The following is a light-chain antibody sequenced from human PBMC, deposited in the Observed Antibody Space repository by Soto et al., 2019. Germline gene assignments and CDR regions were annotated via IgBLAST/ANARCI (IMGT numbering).Light chain of an antibody. V-gene: IGKV1-17*01. CDR1: QGIRND. CDR2: ATS. CDR3: LHHNSYPLS. Sequence: DIQMTQSPSFLFASVGDRVTITCRASQGIRNDLDWYQQKPGKAPKRLIYATSSLQSGVPSRFSGSGSGTEFTLTISSLQPEDFASYYCLHHNSYPLSFGGGTKVEIK. J-gene: IGKJ4*01.